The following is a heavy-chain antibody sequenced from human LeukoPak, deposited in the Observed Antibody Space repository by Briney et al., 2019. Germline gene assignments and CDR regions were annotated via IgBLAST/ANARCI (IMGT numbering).Heavy chain of an antibody. CDR2: IYSGGST. V-gene: IGHV3-66*01. J-gene: IGHJ6*02. CDR1: GFTVSSNY. CDR3: ARDQDYYYGMDV. Sequence: GGSLRLSFAASGFTVSSNYMSWVRQAPGKGLEWVSVIYSGGSTYYADSLKGRFTISRDNSKNTLYLQMNSLSAEDTAVYYCARDQDYYYGMDVWGQGTTVTVSS.